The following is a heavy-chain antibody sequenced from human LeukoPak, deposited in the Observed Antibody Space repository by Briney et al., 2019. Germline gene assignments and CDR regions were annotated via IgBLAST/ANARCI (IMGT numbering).Heavy chain of an antibody. CDR2: IYYSGST. D-gene: IGHD6-13*01. Sequence: MTPETLSLTCTVSGGSISSYYWSWIRQPPGKGLEWIGYIYYSGSTNYNPSLKSRVTISVDTSKNQFSLKLSSVTAADTAVYYCARGLGHYYDSSSWYKVGGNYYGMDVWGRGTTVTVSS. V-gene: IGHV4-59*01. CDR3: ARGLGHYYDSSSWYKVGGNYYGMDV. J-gene: IGHJ6*02. CDR1: GGSISSYY.